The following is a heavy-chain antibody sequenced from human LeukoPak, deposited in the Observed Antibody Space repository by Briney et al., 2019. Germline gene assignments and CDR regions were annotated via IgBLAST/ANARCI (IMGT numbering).Heavy chain of an antibody. V-gene: IGHV3-30*04. J-gene: IGHJ4*02. CDR2: VSYDGSNK. Sequence: PGRSLRLSCAASGFTFINYAMNWVRQAPGKGLEWVAVVSYDGSNKYYADSVKGRFTISRDNSENTLSLQMNSLRAEDTAVYYCARSAGLSVARPTDSWGQGTLVAVSS. D-gene: IGHD6-19*01. CDR3: ARSAGLSVARPTDS. CDR1: GFTFINYA.